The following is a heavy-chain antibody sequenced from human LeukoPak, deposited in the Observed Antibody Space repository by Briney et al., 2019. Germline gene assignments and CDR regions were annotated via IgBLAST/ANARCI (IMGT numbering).Heavy chain of an antibody. V-gene: IGHV3-21*01. CDR2: ISSSSSYI. CDR1: GFTFSSYS. CDR3: ARVAITMVRGAVWYFDL. D-gene: IGHD3-10*01. Sequence: GGSLRLPCAASGFTFSSYSMNWVRQAPGKGLEWVSSISSSSSYIYYADSVKGRFTISRDNAKNSLYLQMNSLRAEDTAVYYCARVAITMVRGAVWYFDLWGRGTLVTVSS. J-gene: IGHJ2*01.